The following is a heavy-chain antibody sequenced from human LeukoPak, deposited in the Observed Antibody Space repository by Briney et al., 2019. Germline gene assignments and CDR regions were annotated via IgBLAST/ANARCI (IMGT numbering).Heavy chain of an antibody. D-gene: IGHD3-10*01. CDR1: GYLSTRYG. CDR2: ISGSTGNT. J-gene: IGHJ4*02. Sequence: VNVSCKASGYLSTRYGFIWVRQAPGHGLQWMGWISGSTGNTNYAQIVQGRVSMTTDTSTNTAYMELRSLTVDDTAVYYCARAGRGTYYYFDVWGQGTLVTVSS. CDR3: ARAGRGTYYYFDV. V-gene: IGHV1-18*01.